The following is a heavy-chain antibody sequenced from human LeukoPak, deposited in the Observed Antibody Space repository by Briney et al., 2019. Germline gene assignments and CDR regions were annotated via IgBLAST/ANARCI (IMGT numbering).Heavy chain of an antibody. CDR1: GFTFSNYA. CDR3: AKAVTGINLPTDY. CDR2: IGGSADNT. Sequence: PGGSLRLSCAVSGFTFSNYAMNWVRQAPGKGLEWVSVIGGSADNTYYADSVKGRFTISRDNSKNTLYLQMNSLRAEDTAVYYCAKAVTGINLPTDYWGPGTLVTVSS. D-gene: IGHD6-19*01. V-gene: IGHV3-23*01. J-gene: IGHJ4*02.